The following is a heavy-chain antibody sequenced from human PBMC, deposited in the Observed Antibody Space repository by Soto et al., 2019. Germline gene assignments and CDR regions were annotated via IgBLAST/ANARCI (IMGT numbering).Heavy chain of an antibody. CDR2: IWFDGSNK. D-gene: IGHD4-17*01. CDR3: ARRRSTVTTAWFYHAMDV. V-gene: IGHV3-33*01. Sequence: QVQLVESGGGVVQPGTSLRLSCAASGFTFSDYGMHWVRQAPGKGLEWVAVIWFDGSNKYYGDSVKGRFTISRDNSKNTVDLQMDRLRADDTAVYYCARRRSTVTTAWFYHAMDVWGQGTTVTVSS. CDR1: GFTFSDYG. J-gene: IGHJ6*02.